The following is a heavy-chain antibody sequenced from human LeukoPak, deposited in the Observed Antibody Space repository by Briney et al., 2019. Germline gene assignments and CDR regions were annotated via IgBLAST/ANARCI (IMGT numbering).Heavy chain of an antibody. CDR3: TKDLYTVTGDY. Sequence: GGSLRLSCAASGFTFSTYAMGWVRQAPGKGLEWVSLISSNGGSTHYADSVKGRFTISRDNSKNTLYLQMKSLRAEDTAVYYCTKDLYTVTGDYWGRGTLVTVSS. CDR1: GFTFSTYA. CDR2: ISSNGGST. V-gene: IGHV3-23*01. D-gene: IGHD4-11*01. J-gene: IGHJ4*02.